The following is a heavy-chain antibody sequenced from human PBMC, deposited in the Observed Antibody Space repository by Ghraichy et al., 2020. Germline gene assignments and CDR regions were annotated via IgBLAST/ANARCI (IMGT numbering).Heavy chain of an antibody. CDR3: ATTESDSSGYYEV. V-gene: IGHV1-69*04. J-gene: IGHJ4*02. Sequence: SVKVSCKASGGTFSSYAISWVRQAPGQGLEWMGRIIAILGIANYAQKFQGRVTITADKSTSTAYMELSSLRSEDTAVYYCATTESDSSGYYEVWGQGTLVTVSS. D-gene: IGHD3-22*01. CDR2: IIAILGIA. CDR1: GGTFSSYA.